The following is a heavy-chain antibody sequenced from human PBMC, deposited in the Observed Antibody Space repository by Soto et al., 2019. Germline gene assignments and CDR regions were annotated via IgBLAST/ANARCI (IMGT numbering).Heavy chain of an antibody. CDR3: VKSCSGGLCSFFES. J-gene: IGHJ4*02. D-gene: IGHD2-15*01. Sequence: QVQLVESGGGVVQPGRSLRLSCAASGFTFSRYAMHWVRQAPGKGLEWVSMISYDGSRKFYADSVKGRVTISRDDSKNTLYLQMNGRCPEATTVYYCVKSCSGGLCSFFESWGQRTLVTVSS. CDR2: ISYDGSRK. CDR1: GFTFSRYA. V-gene: IGHV3-30*04.